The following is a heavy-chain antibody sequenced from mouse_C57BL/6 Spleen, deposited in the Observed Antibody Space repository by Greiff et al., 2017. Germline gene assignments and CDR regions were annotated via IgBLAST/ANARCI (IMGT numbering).Heavy chain of an antibody. J-gene: IGHJ2*01. CDR3: AREGYFDY. Sequence: VQLQQSGPELVKPGASVKISCKASGYSFTGYYMNWVKQSPEKSLEWIGEINPSTGGTNYNQKFKAKATLTVDKSSSTAYMQLKSLTSGDSAVYYCAREGYFDYWGQGTTLTVSS. CDR2: INPSTGGT. CDR1: GYSFTGYY. V-gene: IGHV1-42*01.